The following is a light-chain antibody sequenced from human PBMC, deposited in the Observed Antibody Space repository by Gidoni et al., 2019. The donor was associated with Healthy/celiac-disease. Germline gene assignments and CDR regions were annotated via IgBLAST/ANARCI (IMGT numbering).Light chain of an antibody. CDR3: QQTYSSPLT. CDR2: AAS. Sequence: DIQMTQSPSSLSASVGDRVTITCRASQSMDRYLNWYQQKPGQAPKLLIYAASTLQRGVPTRCSGSAPGTDITPTISSQQPEDCGTYYWQQTYSSPLTFGGGTKVE. CDR1: QSMDRY. J-gene: IGKJ4*01. V-gene: IGKV1-39*01.